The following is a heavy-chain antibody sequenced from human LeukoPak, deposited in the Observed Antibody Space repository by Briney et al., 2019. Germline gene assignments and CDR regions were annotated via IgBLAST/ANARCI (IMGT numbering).Heavy chain of an antibody. CDR2: IYSGGST. V-gene: IGHV3-53*05. J-gene: IGHJ4*02. CDR1: GFTVSTNY. Sequence: GGSLRLSCAASGFTVSTNYMSWVRQAPGKGLDWVSVIYSGGSTYYADSVKGRFTISRDNSKNTLYLQMNSLRAEDTAVYYCAKAPYSGSLADYWGQGTLVTVSS. D-gene: IGHD1-26*01. CDR3: AKAPYSGSLADY.